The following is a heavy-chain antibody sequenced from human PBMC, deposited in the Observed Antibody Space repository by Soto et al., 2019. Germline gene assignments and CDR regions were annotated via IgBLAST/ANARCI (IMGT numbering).Heavy chain of an antibody. Sequence: EVQLVESGGGLVKPGGSLRLSCAASGFTFSNAWMNWVRQAPGKGLEWVGRIKSKTDGGTTDYAAPVKGRFTISRDDSKNTLYLQMNRLKTEDTAVYYCTTEDCSSTSCYFYYYYGMDVWGQGTTVTVSS. J-gene: IGHJ6*02. D-gene: IGHD2-2*01. V-gene: IGHV3-15*07. CDR3: TTEDCSSTSCYFYYYYGMDV. CDR2: IKSKTDGGTT. CDR1: GFTFSNAW.